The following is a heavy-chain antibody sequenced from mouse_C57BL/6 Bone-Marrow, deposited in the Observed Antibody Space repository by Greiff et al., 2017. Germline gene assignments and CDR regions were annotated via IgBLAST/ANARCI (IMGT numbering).Heavy chain of an antibody. D-gene: IGHD2-4*01. V-gene: IGHV1-81*01. J-gene: IGHJ3*01. CDR3: ATYYDYDEFAY. CDR1: GYTFTSYG. CDR2: IYPRSGNT. Sequence: VKLVESGAELARPGASVKLSCTASGYTFTSYGISWVKQRTGQGLEWIGEIYPRSGNTYYNEKFKGNATLTADKSSSTAYMELRSLTSEDSAVYFCATYYDYDEFAYWGQGTLVTVSA.